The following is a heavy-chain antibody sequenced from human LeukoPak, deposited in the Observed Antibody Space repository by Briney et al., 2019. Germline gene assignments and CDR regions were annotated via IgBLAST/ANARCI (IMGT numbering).Heavy chain of an antibody. CDR2: ISYDGSNK. J-gene: IGHJ4*02. D-gene: IGHD2-2*01. CDR1: GFTFSSYG. Sequence: GGSLRLSYAASGFTFSSYGMHWVRQAPGKGLEWVAVISYDGSNKYYADSVTGRFTISRDNSKNSLYLQMNSLRAEDMALYYCASEYCTSTSCAKLGYWGQGALVTVSS. CDR3: ASEYCTSTSCAKLGY. V-gene: IGHV3-30*03.